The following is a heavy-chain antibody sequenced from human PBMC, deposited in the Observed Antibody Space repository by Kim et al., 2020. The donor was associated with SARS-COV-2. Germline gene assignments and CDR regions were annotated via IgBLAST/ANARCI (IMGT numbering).Heavy chain of an antibody. D-gene: IGHD3-10*01. J-gene: IGHJ4*02. CDR3: ARVSRRFGNLDY. V-gene: IGHV1-2*02. Sequence: NYAQKFQGRVTMTRDTSISTAYMELSRLRSDDTAVYYCARVSRRFGNLDYWGQGTLVTVSS.